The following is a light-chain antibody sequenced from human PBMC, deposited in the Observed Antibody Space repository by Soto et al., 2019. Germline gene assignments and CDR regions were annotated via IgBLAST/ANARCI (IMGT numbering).Light chain of an antibody. CDR2: GAS. CDR1: QTVTGNN. J-gene: IGKJ5*01. Sequence: EIALTQSPGTLSLSPGARATLSCRASQTVTGNNLSWYQQKPGQAPRLLMYGASNRATGVPDRFSGSASGTDFTLTIDRLEPEDFAVYYCQLYGISPHFGQGTRLEIK. CDR3: QLYGISPH. V-gene: IGKV3-20*01.